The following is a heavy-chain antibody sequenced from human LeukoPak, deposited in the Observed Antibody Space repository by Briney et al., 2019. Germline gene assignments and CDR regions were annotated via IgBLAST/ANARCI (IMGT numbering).Heavy chain of an antibody. D-gene: IGHD5-24*01. CDR3: ARCRDGYNYDY. J-gene: IGHJ4*02. Sequence: PGGSLRLSXAASGFTFSSYAMHWVRQAPGKGLEYVSAISSNGGSTYYANSVKGRFTISRDNSKNTLYLQMGSLRAEDMAVYYCARCRDGYNYDYWGQGTLVTVSS. V-gene: IGHV3-64*01. CDR2: ISSNGGST. CDR1: GFTFSSYA.